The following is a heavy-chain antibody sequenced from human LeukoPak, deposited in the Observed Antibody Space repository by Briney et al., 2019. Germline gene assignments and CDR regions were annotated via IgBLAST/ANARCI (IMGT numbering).Heavy chain of an antibody. CDR3: AREAAAAGENYFDY. Sequence: ASVKVSCKASGYTFTGYYIHWVRQAPGQGLERMGWINPNSGGTRYAQKFQGRVTMTRDTSISTAYMELSRLRSDDTAVYYCAREAAAAGENYFDYWGQGTLVTVSS. CDR1: GYTFTGYY. J-gene: IGHJ4*02. V-gene: IGHV1-2*02. CDR2: INPNSGGT. D-gene: IGHD6-13*01.